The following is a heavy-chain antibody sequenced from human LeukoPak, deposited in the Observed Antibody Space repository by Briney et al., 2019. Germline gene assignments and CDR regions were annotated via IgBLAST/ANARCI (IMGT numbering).Heavy chain of an antibody. CDR1: GFTFSNYA. CDR2: IYYSGSA. D-gene: IGHD1-1*01. CDR3: ARQAWNYFDY. V-gene: IGHV4-30-2*03. Sequence: LRLSCAASGFTFSNYAMSWIRQPPGKGLEWIGTIYYSGSAYYNPSLKSRVTISVDTSKSQFSLKLSSVTAADTAVYYCARQAWNYFDYWGQGTLVTVSS. J-gene: IGHJ4*02.